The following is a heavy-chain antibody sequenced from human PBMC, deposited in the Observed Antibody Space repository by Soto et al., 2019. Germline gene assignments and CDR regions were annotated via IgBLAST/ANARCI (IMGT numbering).Heavy chain of an antibody. CDR2: IIPIFGTA. J-gene: IGHJ3*02. V-gene: IGHV1-69*13. CDR1: GGTFSSYA. CDR3: ARAVLGYCSSTSCYWVSRAFDI. D-gene: IGHD2-2*01. Sequence: SVKVSCKASGGTFSSYAISWVRQAPGQGLEWMGGIIPIFGTANYAQKFQGRVTITADESTSTAYMELSSLRSEDTAVYYCARAVLGYCSSTSCYWVSRAFDIWGQGTMVTVSS.